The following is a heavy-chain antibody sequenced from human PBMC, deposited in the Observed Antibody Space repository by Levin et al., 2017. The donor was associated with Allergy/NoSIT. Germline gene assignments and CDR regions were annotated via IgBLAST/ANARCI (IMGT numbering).Heavy chain of an antibody. J-gene: IGHJ3*02. CDR2: ISGSGGST. D-gene: IGHD2/OR15-2a*01. CDR1: GFTFSSYA. V-gene: IGHV3-23*01. CDR3: AKRPTQKLIAEDAFDI. Sequence: GGSLRLSCAASGFTFSSYAMSWVRQAPGKGLEWVSAISGSGGSTYYADSVKGRFTISRDNSKNTLYLQMNSLRAEDTAVYYCAKRPTQKLIAEDAFDIWGQGTMVTVSS.